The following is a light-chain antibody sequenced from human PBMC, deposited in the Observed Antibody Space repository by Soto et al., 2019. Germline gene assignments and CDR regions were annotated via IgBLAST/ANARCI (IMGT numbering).Light chain of an antibody. V-gene: IGKV3-15*01. J-gene: IGKJ2*01. CDR1: QSVSGT. CDR2: GAS. CDR3: QHYNNWPYT. Sequence: EIVLTQSQATRSVFPGEGATPSCRPSQSVSGTLAGYRQKPGQAPGLLISGASARATGIPARFSGSGSGTEFTLTISSLQSEDFAVYYCQHYNNWPYTFGQGTKLEIK.